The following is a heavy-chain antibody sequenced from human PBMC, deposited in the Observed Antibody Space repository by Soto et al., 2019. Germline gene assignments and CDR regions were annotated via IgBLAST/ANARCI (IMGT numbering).Heavy chain of an antibody. CDR3: ARESRFLEWLSLNWFDP. D-gene: IGHD3-3*01. CDR1: GFTFSSYG. CDR2: IWYSRSNK. J-gene: IGHJ5*02. Sequence: GGSLRLSCAASGFTFSSYGIHWVRQAPGKGLEWVGIIWYSRSNKYYADSVKGRFTISRDSSKNTLYLQMNSLRDEDTAVYYCARESRFLEWLSLNWFDPWGQGTLVTVSS. V-gene: IGHV3-33*01.